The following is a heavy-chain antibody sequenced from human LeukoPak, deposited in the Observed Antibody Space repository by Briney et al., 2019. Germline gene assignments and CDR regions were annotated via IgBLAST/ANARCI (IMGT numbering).Heavy chain of an antibody. J-gene: IGHJ4*02. CDR1: GASISSTVYY. V-gene: IGHV4-39*01. CDR3: ARHAPSGYYLPNDY. Sequence: WETLSLTCTVSGASISSTVYYWGCIRQPPGKGLEWIGSIYYSGSTYCNPSLKSRVSISVDTSKNQFSLKLTSVTAADTAVYYCARHAPSGYYLPNDYWGRGSLVTVSS. CDR2: IYYSGST. D-gene: IGHD3-22*01.